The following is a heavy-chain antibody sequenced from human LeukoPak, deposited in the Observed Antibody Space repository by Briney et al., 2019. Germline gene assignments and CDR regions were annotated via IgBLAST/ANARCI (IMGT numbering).Heavy chain of an antibody. D-gene: IGHD1-7*01. CDR2: TVSEIDGGTT. Sequence: PGGSLRLSCAVSGFTFNYAWMSWVRQVPGKGLEWVGQTVSEIDGGTTDYAAPVKGRFTISRDDSKSTLYLQMNSLKIEDTAVYYCTTDEDWNYARKDVWGQGATVIVSS. J-gene: IGHJ6*02. CDR3: TTDEDWNYARKDV. CDR1: GFTFNYAW. V-gene: IGHV3-15*04.